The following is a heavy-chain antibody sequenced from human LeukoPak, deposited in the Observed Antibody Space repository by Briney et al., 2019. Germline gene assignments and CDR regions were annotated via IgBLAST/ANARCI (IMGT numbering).Heavy chain of an antibody. D-gene: IGHD1-1*01. Sequence: GGSLRLSCAASGFIVSSKYMSWVRQAPGKGLEWVSSISSSSSYIYYADSVKGRFTISRDNAKNSLYLQMNSLRAEDTAVYYCARRMLENRDAFDIWGQGTMVTVSS. CDR2: ISSSSSYI. CDR1: GFIVSSKY. V-gene: IGHV3-21*01. CDR3: ARRMLENRDAFDI. J-gene: IGHJ3*02.